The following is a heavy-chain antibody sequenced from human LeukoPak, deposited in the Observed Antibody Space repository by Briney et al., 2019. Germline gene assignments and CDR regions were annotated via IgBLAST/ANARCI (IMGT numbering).Heavy chain of an antibody. V-gene: IGHV4-59*08. CDR1: GGSISSYY. Sequence: PQTLSLTCTVSGGSISSYYWSWIRQPPGKGLEWIGYIYYSESTNYNPSLKSRVTISVDTSKNQFSVKLSSVTAADTAVYYCARHKWADGGSYYWLDYWGQGTLVTVA. D-gene: IGHD1-26*01. CDR2: IYYSEST. J-gene: IGHJ4*02. CDR3: ARHKWADGGSYYWLDY.